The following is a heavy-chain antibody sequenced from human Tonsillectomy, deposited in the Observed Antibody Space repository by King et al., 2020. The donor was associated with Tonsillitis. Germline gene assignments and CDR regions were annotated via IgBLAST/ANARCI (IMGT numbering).Heavy chain of an antibody. CDR3: ATHEGSGGYHVGADY. D-gene: IGHD6-19*01. CDR2: INPKSGDT. V-gene: IGHV1-2*02. CDR1: GYTFTAFY. Sequence: QLVQSGADVKKPGASMRVSCKTSGYTFTAFYMHWIRQAPGQGLQWMGWINPKSGDTNYAQKFQGRVTMTTDTSINTAYMELTGLTSEDTAVYYCATHEGSGGYHVGADYWGQGTLVTVYS. J-gene: IGHJ4*02.